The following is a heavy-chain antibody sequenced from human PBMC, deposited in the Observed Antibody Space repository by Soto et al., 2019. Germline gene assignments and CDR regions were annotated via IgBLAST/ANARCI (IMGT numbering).Heavy chain of an antibody. J-gene: IGHJ4*02. CDR3: ARDSVDTAMVYYFDY. CDR2: ISAYNGNT. Sequence: GASVKVSCKASGYTFTSYGISWVRQAPGQGLEWMGWISAYNGNTNYAQKLQGRVTMTTDTSTSTAYMELRSLRSDDTAVYYCARDSVDTAMVYYFDYWGQGTLVTVSS. D-gene: IGHD5-18*01. CDR1: GYTFTSYG. V-gene: IGHV1-18*01.